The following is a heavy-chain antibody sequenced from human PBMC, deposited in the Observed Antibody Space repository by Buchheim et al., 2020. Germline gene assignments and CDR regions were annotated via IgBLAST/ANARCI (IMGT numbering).Heavy chain of an antibody. V-gene: IGHV3-30*03. CDR1: GFNFKNYG. CDR2: ISSDGGND. D-gene: IGHD3-9*01. CDR3: ATGGTFLGGRALSNYFDT. J-gene: IGHJ2*01. Sequence: QVQLVESGGGVVQPGGSLRLSCTTSGFNFKNYGMHWVRQVPGKGLEWVALISSDGGNDYYGGSVKGRFIISRDNSKKTLYLQMNNVGAEDTALYHCATGGTFLGGRALSNYFDTWGLGT.